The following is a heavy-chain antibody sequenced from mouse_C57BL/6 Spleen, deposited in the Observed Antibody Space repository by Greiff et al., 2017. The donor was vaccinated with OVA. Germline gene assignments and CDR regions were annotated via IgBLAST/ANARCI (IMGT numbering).Heavy chain of an antibody. V-gene: IGHV1-50*01. CDR2: IDPSDSYT. CDR1: GYTFTSYR. J-gene: IGHJ4*01. D-gene: IGHD1-3*01. CDR3: ARRRGREVYYYAMDY. Sequence: QVQLQQPGAELVEPGASVKLSCKASGYTFTSYRMQWVKQRPGQGLEWIGEIDPSDSYTNYNQKFKGKATLTVDTSSSTAYMQLSSLTSEDSAVYYCARRRGREVYYYAMDYWGQGTSVTVSS.